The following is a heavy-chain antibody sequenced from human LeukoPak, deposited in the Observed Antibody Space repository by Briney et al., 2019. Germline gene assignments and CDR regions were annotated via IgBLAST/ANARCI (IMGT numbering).Heavy chain of an antibody. CDR3: ASDRDDLLMHPLDGIDV. CDR1: GFTFSSYE. J-gene: IGHJ6*04. Sequence: GGSLTLSCAASGFTFSSYEMNWVCQPPGKGLDWVSYISSSGSTIYYPDSVKGRFTITRNNAKNSLYLQMNSLRAEAAAVYYGASDRDDLLMHPLDGIDVWGKGTTVTVSS. CDR2: ISSSGSTI. V-gene: IGHV3-48*03. D-gene: IGHD3/OR15-3a*01.